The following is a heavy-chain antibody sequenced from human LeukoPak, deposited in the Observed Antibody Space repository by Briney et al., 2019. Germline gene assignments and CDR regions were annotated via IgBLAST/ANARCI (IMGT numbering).Heavy chain of an antibody. J-gene: IGHJ3*02. CDR3: AGRLWRRDGYNLSAFDI. D-gene: IGHD5-24*01. Sequence: PSETLSLTCTVSGGSISSYYWNWIRQPPAKGLEWMGYIYYSGSTNYNPSLKSRVTISVDTSKNQFSLKLSSVTAADTAVYYCAGRLWRRDGYNLSAFDIWGQGTMVTVSS. CDR1: GGSISSYY. CDR2: IYYSGST. V-gene: IGHV4-59*01.